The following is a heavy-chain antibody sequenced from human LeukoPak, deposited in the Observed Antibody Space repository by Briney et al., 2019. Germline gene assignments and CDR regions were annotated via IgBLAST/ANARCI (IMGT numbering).Heavy chain of an antibody. CDR3: SRSRSGSYYYYYMDV. D-gene: IGHD1-26*01. J-gene: IGHJ6*03. CDR1: GFTFGDYA. CDR2: IRGRAYGGTT. V-gene: IGHV3-49*04. Sequence: GGSLRLSCTASGFTFGDYAMSWVRQAPGKGLEWVGFIRGRAYGGTTEYAASVKGRFTISRDDSKSIAYLQMNSLKTEDTAVYYCSRSRSGSYYYYYMDVWGKGTTVTVSS.